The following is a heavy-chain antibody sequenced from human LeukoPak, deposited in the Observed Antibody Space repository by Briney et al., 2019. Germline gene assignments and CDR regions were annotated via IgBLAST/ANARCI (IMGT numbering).Heavy chain of an antibody. CDR3: ARLRIYAFDI. Sequence: GGSLRLSCAASGFTFSTYRMNWVRQAPGKGLEWVSYIVSSSNTINYADSVKGRFTISRDNAKNSLYLHMNSLRDEDTAVYFCARLRIYAFDIWGQGTMVTVSS. CDR1: GFTFSTYR. V-gene: IGHV3-48*02. CDR2: IVSSSNTI. J-gene: IGHJ3*02. D-gene: IGHD5-12*01.